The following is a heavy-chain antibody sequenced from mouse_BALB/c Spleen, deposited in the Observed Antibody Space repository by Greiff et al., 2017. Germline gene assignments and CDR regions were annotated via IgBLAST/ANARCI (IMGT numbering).Heavy chain of an antibody. Sequence: VHLVESGPELVKPGASVKISCKASGYAFSSSWMNWVKQRPGQGLEWIGRIYPGDGDTNYNGKFKGKATLTADKSSSTAYMQLSSLTSVDSAVYFCARASSGPFAYWGQGTLVTVSA. CDR3: ARASSGPFAY. CDR1: GYAFSSSW. J-gene: IGHJ3*01. D-gene: IGHD3-1*01. V-gene: IGHV1-82*01. CDR2: IYPGDGDT.